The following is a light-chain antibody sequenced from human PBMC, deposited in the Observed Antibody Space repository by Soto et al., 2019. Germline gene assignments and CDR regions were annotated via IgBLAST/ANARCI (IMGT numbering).Light chain of an antibody. CDR3: EQSSSFPLT. V-gene: IGKV1-12*01. CDR1: QGINNW. CDR2: AVS. J-gene: IGKJ4*01. Sequence: DIQMTQSPSSVSASVGDRVTITCRASQGINNWLAWYQQKPGKAPEPLIYAVSYLQSGVPSRFSASGSWTDFTLTISSLQFENFAPYFCEQSSSFPLTFGGGAKVEIK.